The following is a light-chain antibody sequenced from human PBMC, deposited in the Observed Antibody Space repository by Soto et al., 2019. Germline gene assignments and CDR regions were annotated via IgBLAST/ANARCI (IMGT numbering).Light chain of an antibody. V-gene: IGKV1D-16*01. CDR3: QQYNSYWP. CDR2: ATS. J-gene: IGKJ1*01. CDR1: QDVGRW. Sequence: DIQMTQSPSSLSASVGDTVTITCRSSQDVGRWLSWYQQKPGKAPKILIFATSSLQSGVPSRFSGSGSGTDFTLTISSLQPDDFATYYCQQYNSYWPFGQGTKVDI.